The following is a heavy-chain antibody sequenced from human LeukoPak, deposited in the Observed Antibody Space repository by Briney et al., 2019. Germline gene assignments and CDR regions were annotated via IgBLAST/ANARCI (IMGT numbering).Heavy chain of an antibody. J-gene: IGHJ4*02. D-gene: IGHD2-21*02. V-gene: IGHV3-30*04. Sequence: PGGSLRLSCVASGFTFSSYSIHWVRQAPGKGLEWVAVISYDGTNKYYADSVKGRFTISRDNSKNTLSLQMNSLRAEDTAVYYCARVTDTLNYDYWGQGTLVTVSS. CDR3: ARVTDTLNYDY. CDR1: GFTFSSYS. CDR2: ISYDGTNK.